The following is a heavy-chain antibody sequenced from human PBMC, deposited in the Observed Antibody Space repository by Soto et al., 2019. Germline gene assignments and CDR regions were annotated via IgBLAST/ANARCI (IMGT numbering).Heavy chain of an antibody. CDR2: IYYSGST. CDR3: ARVLRFLQKGRFDP. J-gene: IGHJ5*02. V-gene: IGHV4-39*01. CDR1: SGSISSSSYY. Sequence: SETLSLTCTVSSGSISSSSYYWGWIRQPPGKGLEWIGSIYYSGSTYYNPSLKSRVTISVDTSKNQFSLKLSSVTAADTAVYYCARVLRFLQKGRFDPWGQGTLVTVSS. D-gene: IGHD3-3*01.